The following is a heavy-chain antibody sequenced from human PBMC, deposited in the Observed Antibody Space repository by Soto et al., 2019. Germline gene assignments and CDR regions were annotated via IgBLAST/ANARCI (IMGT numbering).Heavy chain of an antibody. D-gene: IGHD3-3*01. CDR1: GFTFSSYS. CDR2: ISSSSSYI. CDR3: ARDRVTIFVVVITTPYYCYGMDV. J-gene: IGHJ6*02. Sequence: GGSLRLSCAASGFTFSSYSMNWVRQAPGKGLEWVSSISSSSSYIYYADSVEGRFTISRDNAKNSLYLQMNSLRAEDTAVYYCARDRVTIFVVVITTPYYCYGMDVWGQGTTVTVSS. V-gene: IGHV3-21*01.